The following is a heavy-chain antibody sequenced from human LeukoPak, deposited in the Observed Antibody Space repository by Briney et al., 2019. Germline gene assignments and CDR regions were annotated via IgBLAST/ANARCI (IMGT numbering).Heavy chain of an antibody. Sequence: GGSLRLSCAASRFSSVAYGMSSVPPAPGKGRGWVSGINRNCGSTGYAGSVNGRCTISRNNAKNSLYLQMNRLRAEDSALYYCARGGGYCSSTSCYPGVWGQGTLVTVSS. J-gene: IGHJ4*02. D-gene: IGHD2-2*01. V-gene: IGHV3-20*04. CDR3: ARGGGYCSSTSCYPGV. CDR1: RFSSVAYG. CDR2: INRNCGST.